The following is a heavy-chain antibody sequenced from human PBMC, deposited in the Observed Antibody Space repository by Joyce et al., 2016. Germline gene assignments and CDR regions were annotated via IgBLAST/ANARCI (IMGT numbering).Heavy chain of an antibody. V-gene: IGHV3-21*01. Sequence: QLVESGGGVVKPGGSLRLSCEASGSTFSTSSMSWFRQGPGKGLEGGAAIRDTSEYIFHAETVRGRFTVARDNAKKTLYLQMNSLRAEDSAVFYCARGGISYYYAMDVWGQGTTVTVSS. J-gene: IGHJ6*02. CDR3: ARGGISYYYAMDV. CDR1: GSTFSTSS. D-gene: IGHD3-16*01. CDR2: IRDTSEYI.